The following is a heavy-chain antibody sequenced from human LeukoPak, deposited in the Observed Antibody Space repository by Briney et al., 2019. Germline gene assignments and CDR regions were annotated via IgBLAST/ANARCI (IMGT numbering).Heavy chain of an antibody. Sequence: GGSLRLSCAASRFTFSNSWMIWVRQAPGKGLEWVGRIKSKTDGGTIDYAAPVKGRFSISRDDSKDTMYLQMNSLKSDDTAVYYCATHIPWDIWGPGTMVTVSS. CDR3: ATHIPWDI. CDR2: IKSKTDGGTI. D-gene: IGHD2-21*01. CDR1: RFTFSNSW. J-gene: IGHJ3*02. V-gene: IGHV3-15*01.